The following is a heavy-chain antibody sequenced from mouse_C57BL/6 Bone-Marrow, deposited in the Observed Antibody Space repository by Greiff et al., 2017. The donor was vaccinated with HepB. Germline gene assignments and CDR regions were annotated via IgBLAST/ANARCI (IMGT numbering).Heavy chain of an antibody. D-gene: IGHD1-1*01. CDR1: GFNIKDYY. J-gene: IGHJ4*01. Sequence: EVKVVESGAELVKPGASVKLSCTASGFNIKDYYMHWVKQRTEQGLEWIGRIDPEDGETKYAPKFQGKATITADTSSNTAYLQLSSLTSEDTAVYYCASCYYGSFFYYAMDYWGQGTSVTVSS. CDR2: IDPEDGET. V-gene: IGHV14-2*01. CDR3: ASCYYGSFFYYAMDY.